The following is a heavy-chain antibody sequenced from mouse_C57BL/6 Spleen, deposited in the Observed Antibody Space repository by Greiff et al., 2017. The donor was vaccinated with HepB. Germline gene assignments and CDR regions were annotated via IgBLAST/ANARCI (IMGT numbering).Heavy chain of an antibody. Sequence: EVQGVESGGGLVQPGGSLSLSCAASGFTFTDYYMSWVRQPPGKALEWLGFIRNKANGYTTEYSASVKGRFTISRDNSQSILYLHMNALRAEDSATYYCARYRTGPYYYAMDYWGQGTSVTVAS. J-gene: IGHJ4*01. CDR1: GFTFTDYY. D-gene: IGHD4-1*01. CDR2: IRNKANGYTT. V-gene: IGHV7-3*01. CDR3: ARYRTGPYYYAMDY.